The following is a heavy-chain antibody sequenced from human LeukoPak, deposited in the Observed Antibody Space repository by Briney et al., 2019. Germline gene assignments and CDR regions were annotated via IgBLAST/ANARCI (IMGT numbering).Heavy chain of an antibody. CDR1: GYTFTGDY. CDR2: INPNSGGT. Sequence: GASVKVSCKASGYTFTGDYMHWVREAPGQGLEWMGWINPNSGGTNYAQKFQGRVTMRRDTSPSTAYMELRSLRSDATAVYYCARDKVGRYYDILTGPNNWFDPWGQGTLVTVSS. J-gene: IGHJ5*02. CDR3: ARDKVGRYYDILTGPNNWFDP. D-gene: IGHD3-9*01. V-gene: IGHV1-2*02.